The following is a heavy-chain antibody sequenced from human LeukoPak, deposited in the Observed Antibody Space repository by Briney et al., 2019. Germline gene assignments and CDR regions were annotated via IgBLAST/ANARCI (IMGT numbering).Heavy chain of an antibody. CDR2: ISPGGSTI. J-gene: IGHJ5*02. D-gene: IGHD3-10*01. V-gene: IGHV3-11*01. Sequence: GGSLRLSCAASGFSFSDYYMNWIRQAPGKGLEWVAHISPGGSTIDYADSVKGRFTISRDNAKKSLYLQMNSLRIEDTAVYYCARDHHFYGSGSPFDPWGQGTLVTVSS. CDR1: GFSFSDYY. CDR3: ARDHHFYGSGSPFDP.